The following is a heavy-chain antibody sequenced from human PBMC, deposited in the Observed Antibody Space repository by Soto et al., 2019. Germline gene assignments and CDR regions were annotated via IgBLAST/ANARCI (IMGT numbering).Heavy chain of an antibody. CDR3: AKAQNDYHWDHRPPFDY. Sequence: PGGSLRLSCEASGFTLRNYAMTWVRQAPGKGLEWVSLISANDVGTYYAESVKTRFTISTDQSRNTVYLQMDSLRADDTAIYYCAKAQNDYHWDHRPPFDYLGQGTLVTVSS. D-gene: IGHD5-12*01. CDR1: GFTLRNYA. V-gene: IGHV3-23*01. CDR2: ISANDVGT. J-gene: IGHJ4*02.